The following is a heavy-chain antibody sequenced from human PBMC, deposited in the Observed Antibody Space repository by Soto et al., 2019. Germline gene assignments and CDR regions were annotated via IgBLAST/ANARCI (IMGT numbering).Heavy chain of an antibody. CDR2: IIPNFDTP. D-gene: IGHD3-10*01. CDR1: GGSFNNYA. Sequence: QVHLVQSGAEVKKPGSSVKVSCKTSGGSFNNYAVSWVRQAPGQGLEWMGGIIPNFDTPNYAQKFQDRVTIIADESTSTVCMELRSLRSNDTAVYYCGVAMVREILIFESSGMHVWGQGTTVIVSS. CDR3: GVAMVREILIFESSGMHV. J-gene: IGHJ6*02. V-gene: IGHV1-69*01.